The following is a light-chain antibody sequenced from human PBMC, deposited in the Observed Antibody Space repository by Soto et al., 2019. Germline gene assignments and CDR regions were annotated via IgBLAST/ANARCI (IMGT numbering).Light chain of an antibody. CDR1: SSDVGRYIY. Sequence: QSALTQPASVSGSPGQSITISCTGTSSDVGRYIYVSWYQQHPGRSPKLMLYDVSNRPSGVSNRFSGSKSGNTASLTISGLQAEDEADYYCSSYTASSTLVFGGGTKLTVL. V-gene: IGLV2-14*01. CDR3: SSYTASSTLV. CDR2: DVS. J-gene: IGLJ3*02.